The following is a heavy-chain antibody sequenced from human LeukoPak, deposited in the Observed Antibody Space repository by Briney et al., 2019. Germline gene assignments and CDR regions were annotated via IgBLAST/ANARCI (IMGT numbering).Heavy chain of an antibody. CDR3: ATWRLVGAIYDAFDI. J-gene: IGHJ3*02. Sequence: ASVKVSCKVSEYTLTELSMHWVRQAPGKGLEWMGGFDPEDGETIYAQKFQGRVTMTEDTSTDTAYMELSSLRSEDTAVYYCATWRLVGAIYDAFDIWGQGTMVTVSS. D-gene: IGHD1-26*01. CDR2: FDPEDGET. V-gene: IGHV1-24*01. CDR1: EYTLTELS.